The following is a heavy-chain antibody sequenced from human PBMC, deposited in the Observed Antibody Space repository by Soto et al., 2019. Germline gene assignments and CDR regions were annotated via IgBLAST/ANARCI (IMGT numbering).Heavy chain of an antibody. CDR3: AREECSGGSCYSVYYYYGMDV. Sequence: EVQLVESGGGLVEPGGSLRLSCAASGFTFSSYSMNWVRQAPGKGLEWVSSISSSSSYIYYADSVKGRFTISRDNAKNSLYLQMNSLRAEDTAVYYCAREECSGGSCYSVYYYYGMDVWGQGTTVTVSS. CDR1: GFTFSSYS. CDR2: ISSSSSYI. V-gene: IGHV3-21*03. J-gene: IGHJ6*02. D-gene: IGHD2-15*01.